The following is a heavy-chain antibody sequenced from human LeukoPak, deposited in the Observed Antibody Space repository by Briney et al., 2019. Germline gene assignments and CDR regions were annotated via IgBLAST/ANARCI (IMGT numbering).Heavy chain of an antibody. J-gene: IGHJ6*03. CDR2: TYYRSKWYN. Sequence: QTLSLTCAISGASVSSNSAARNWIRQSPSRGLEWLGSTYYRSKWYNDYAVSVKSRITINPDTSKNQFSLQLNSVTPEDTAVYYCARDRMAGFNYYYYMDVWGKGTTVTVSS. CDR1: GASVSSNSAA. D-gene: IGHD6-19*01. V-gene: IGHV6-1*01. CDR3: ARDRMAGFNYYYYMDV.